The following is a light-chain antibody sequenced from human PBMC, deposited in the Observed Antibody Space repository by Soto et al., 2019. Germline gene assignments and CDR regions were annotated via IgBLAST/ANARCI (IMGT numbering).Light chain of an antibody. CDR3: QQYNNWPPWT. CDR2: GAS. J-gene: IGKJ1*01. CDR1: QSVSSN. Sequence: EIVMTQSPATLSVSPGERATLSCRASQSVSSNLAWYQQTPGQAPRLLIYGASTRATGIPARFSGSGSGTEFTLTISSLQSEDFAVYYCQQYNNWPPWTFGQGTKGDIK. V-gene: IGKV3-15*01.